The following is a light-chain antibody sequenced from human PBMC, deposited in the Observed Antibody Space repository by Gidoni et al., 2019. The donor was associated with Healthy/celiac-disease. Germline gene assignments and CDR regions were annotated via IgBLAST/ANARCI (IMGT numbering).Light chain of an antibody. CDR1: KLGDKY. V-gene: IGLV3-1*01. CDR3: QAWDSSTEV. CDR2: QDS. Sequence: SYELTQPPPVSVSPGQTASSTCTADKLGDKYACWYQQKPAQSPVLVIYQDSKRPSGIPERFSGSNSGNTATLTISGTQAMDEADYYCQAWDSSTEVFGAGTKVTVL. J-gene: IGLJ1*01.